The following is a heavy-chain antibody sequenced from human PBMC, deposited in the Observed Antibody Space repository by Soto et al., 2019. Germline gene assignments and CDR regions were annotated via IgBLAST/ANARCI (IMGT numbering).Heavy chain of an antibody. CDR1: SGSISSSNW. CDR3: ARVSVNGASTYYYYYYMDV. CDR2: IYHSGST. V-gene: IGHV4-4*02. D-gene: IGHD2-2*01. J-gene: IGHJ6*03. Sequence: QVQLQESGPGLVKPSGTLSLTCAVSSGSISSSNWWSWVRQPPGKGLERIGEIYHSGSTNYNPSLKRRVTISVDKSKNQFSLKLSSVTAADTAVYYCARVSVNGASTYYYYYYMDVWGKGTTVTVSS.